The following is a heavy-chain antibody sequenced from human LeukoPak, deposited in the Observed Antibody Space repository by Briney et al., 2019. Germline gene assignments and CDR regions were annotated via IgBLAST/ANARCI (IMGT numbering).Heavy chain of an antibody. D-gene: IGHD3-10*01. V-gene: IGHV3-21*01. CDR3: ARDGSGYYGSGNFDY. Sequence: GGSLRLSCAASGFTFSSYWMSWVRQAPGMGLEWVSSISSSSSYIYYADSVKGRFTISRDNAKNSLYLQMNSLRAEDTAVYYCARDGSGYYGSGNFDYWGQGTLVTVSS. CDR1: GFTFSSYW. J-gene: IGHJ4*02. CDR2: ISSSSSYI.